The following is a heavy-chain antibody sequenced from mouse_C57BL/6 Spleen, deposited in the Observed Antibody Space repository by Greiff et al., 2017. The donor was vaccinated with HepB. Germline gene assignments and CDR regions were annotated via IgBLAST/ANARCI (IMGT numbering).Heavy chain of an antibody. CDR3: ARSDYDGYYVRAMDY. CDR2: IYPGDGDT. Sequence: VQLQESGPELVKPGASVKISCKASGYAFSSSWMNWVKQRPGKGLEWIGRIYPGDGDTNYNGKFKGKATLTADKSSSTAYMQLSSLTSEDSAVYFCARSDYDGYYVRAMDYWGQGTSVTVSS. CDR1: GYAFSSSW. D-gene: IGHD2-3*01. J-gene: IGHJ4*01. V-gene: IGHV1-82*01.